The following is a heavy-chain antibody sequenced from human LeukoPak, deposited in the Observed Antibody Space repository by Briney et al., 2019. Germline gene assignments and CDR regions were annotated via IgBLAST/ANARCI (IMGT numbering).Heavy chain of an antibody. CDR3: ARDAKKGPYCSSTSCYYDI. Sequence: PSETLSLTCTVSGGSISSYYWSWIRQPPGKGLEWIGYIYYSGSTNYNPSLKSRVTISVDTSKIQFSLKLSSVTAADTAVYYCARDAKKGPYCSSTSCYYDIWGQGTMVTVSS. CDR2: IYYSGST. CDR1: GGSISSYY. V-gene: IGHV4-59*01. D-gene: IGHD2-2*01. J-gene: IGHJ3*02.